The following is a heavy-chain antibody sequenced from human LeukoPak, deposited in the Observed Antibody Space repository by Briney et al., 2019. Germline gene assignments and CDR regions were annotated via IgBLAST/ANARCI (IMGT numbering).Heavy chain of an antibody. CDR3: ARSLPPYSSRWPPDY. V-gene: IGHV3-48*03. CDR1: GFTFSSYD. CDR2: ISVSGGTI. Sequence: PGGSLRLSCAASGFTFSSYDMNWVRQAPGKGLEWVSYISVSGGTIYYADSVKGRFTISRDNANNSLYPQGNSLRVEDTAVYYCARSLPPYSSRWPPDYWGQGTLVTVSS. D-gene: IGHD6-13*01. J-gene: IGHJ4*02.